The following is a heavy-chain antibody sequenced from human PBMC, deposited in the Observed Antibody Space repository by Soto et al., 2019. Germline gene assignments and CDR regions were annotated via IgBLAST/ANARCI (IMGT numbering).Heavy chain of an antibody. Sequence: GGSVRLSCAASGYSFGDYTMYWVRQSPGKGLEWVSLITWDGGEAQYAASLKGRFTISRDKSKDSLYLQMNSLKTEDTAMYYCAKASFDQSCAYPTYHWFDPWGQGTLVTVSS. CDR1: GYSFGDYT. CDR3: AKASFDQSCAYPTYHWFDP. J-gene: IGHJ5*02. CDR2: ITWDGGEA. V-gene: IGHV3-43*01. D-gene: IGHD3-16*01.